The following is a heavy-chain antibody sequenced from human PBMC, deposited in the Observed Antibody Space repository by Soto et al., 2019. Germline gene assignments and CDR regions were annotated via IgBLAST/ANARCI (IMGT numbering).Heavy chain of an antibody. D-gene: IGHD3-3*01. Sequence: GGSLRLSCAASGFTFSSYAMSWVRQAPGKGLEWVSAISGSGGSTYYADSVKGRFTISRDNSKNTLYLQMNSLRAEDTAVYYCAKTYFPGYYDFWSGSQNNAFDIWGQGTMVTVSS. J-gene: IGHJ3*02. V-gene: IGHV3-23*01. CDR3: AKTYFPGYYDFWSGSQNNAFDI. CDR2: ISGSGGST. CDR1: GFTFSSYA.